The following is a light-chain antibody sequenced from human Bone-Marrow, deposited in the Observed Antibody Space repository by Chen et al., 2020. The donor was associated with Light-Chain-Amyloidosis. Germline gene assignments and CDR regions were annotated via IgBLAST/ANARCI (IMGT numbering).Light chain of an antibody. J-gene: IGLJ2*01. CDR1: DLPTKY. CDR3: QSADSSGTYEVI. CDR2: RDT. Sequence: YELTQPPSVSVSPGQTARITCSGDDLPTKYAYWYQQKPGQAPVLVIHRDTERPSGISERFSGSSAGTTSTLTISGVRAEDEADYHGQSADSSGTYEVIFGGGTKLTVL. V-gene: IGLV3-25*03.